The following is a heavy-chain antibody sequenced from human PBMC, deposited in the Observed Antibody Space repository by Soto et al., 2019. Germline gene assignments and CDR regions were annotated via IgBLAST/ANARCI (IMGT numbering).Heavy chain of an antibody. CDR2: IYWDDDK. Sequence: SGPTLVKPTQPLTLTCTFSGFSLSTSGVGVGWIRQPPGKALEWLALIYWDDDKRYSPSLKSRLTITKDTSKNQVVLTMNNMDPVDTATYYCAHYQYYDFWSGYDYWGQGTLVTVSS. J-gene: IGHJ4*02. CDR1: GFSLSTSGVG. V-gene: IGHV2-5*02. CDR3: AHYQYYDFWSGYDY. D-gene: IGHD3-3*01.